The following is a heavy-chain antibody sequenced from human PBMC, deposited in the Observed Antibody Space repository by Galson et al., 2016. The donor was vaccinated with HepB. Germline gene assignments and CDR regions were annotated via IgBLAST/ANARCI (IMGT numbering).Heavy chain of an antibody. D-gene: IGHD6-19*01. CDR3: ARMVPLYSGGWYVRGDGWFDP. V-gene: IGHV3-48*04. CDR1: GFTFSSFS. Sequence: SLRLSCAASGFTFSSFSMNWVRQAPGKGLEWVSYISGSADSRRYADSVKGRFTISRDNSKNSLYLQMNNLRAEDTAVYYCARMVPLYSGGWYVRGDGWFDPWGQGTLVTVSS. CDR2: ISGSADSR. J-gene: IGHJ5*02.